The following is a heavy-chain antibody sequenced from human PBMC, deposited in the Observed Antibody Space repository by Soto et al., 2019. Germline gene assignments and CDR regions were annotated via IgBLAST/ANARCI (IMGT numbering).Heavy chain of an antibody. CDR2: IYHGGST. D-gene: IGHD3-16*02. CDR1: GYSISSGYY. V-gene: IGHV4-38-2*01. CDR3: ARGGLRGDYVWGSYRYDWFDP. Sequence: PSETLSLTCAVSGYSISSGYYWGWIRQPPGKGLEWIGSIYHGGSTYYNPSLKSRVTISVDTSKNQFSLKLSSATAADTAVYYCARGGLRGDYVWGSYRYDWFDPWGQGTLVTVSS. J-gene: IGHJ5*02.